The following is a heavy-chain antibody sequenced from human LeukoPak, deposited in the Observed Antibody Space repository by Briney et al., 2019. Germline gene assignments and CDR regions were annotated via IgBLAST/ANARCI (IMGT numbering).Heavy chain of an antibody. CDR3: ARAGPGSGWYFDY. D-gene: IGHD6-19*01. CDR1: GYDFTSVG. J-gene: IGHJ4*02. Sequence: GASVKVSFKASGYDFTSVGITWVRRAPGQGLEWMGWISPYNGNTRYAQKFQGRVAMTTDTSTTTAYVELRGLRFNDTAVYYCARAGPGSGWYFDYWGQGTLVTVSS. CDR2: ISPYNGNT. V-gene: IGHV1-18*01.